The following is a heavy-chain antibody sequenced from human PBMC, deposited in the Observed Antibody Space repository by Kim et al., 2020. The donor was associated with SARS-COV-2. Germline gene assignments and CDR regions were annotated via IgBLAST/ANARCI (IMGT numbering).Heavy chain of an antibody. D-gene: IGHD4-17*01. V-gene: IGHV4-30-4*01. CDR1: GGSISSGDYY. CDR2: IYYSGST. Sequence: SETLSLTCTVSGGSISSGDYYWSWIRQPPGKGLEWIGYIYYSGSTYYNPSLKSRVTISVDTSKNQFSLKLSSVTAADTAVYYCAREGPPPTVTIDYWGQGTLVTVSS. J-gene: IGHJ4*02. CDR3: AREGPPPTVTIDY.